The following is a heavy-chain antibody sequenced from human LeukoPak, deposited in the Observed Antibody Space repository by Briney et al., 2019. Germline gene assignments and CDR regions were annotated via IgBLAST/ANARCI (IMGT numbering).Heavy chain of an antibody. Sequence: GGSLRLSRAASGFTFSSYSMNWVRQAPGKGLEWVSSISSSSSYIYYADSVKGRFTISRDNAKNSLYLQMNSLRAEDTAVYYCARERDYGGRFDYWGQGTLVAVSS. J-gene: IGHJ4*02. CDR1: GFTFSSYS. CDR3: ARERDYGGRFDY. V-gene: IGHV3-21*01. D-gene: IGHD4-23*01. CDR2: ISSSSSYI.